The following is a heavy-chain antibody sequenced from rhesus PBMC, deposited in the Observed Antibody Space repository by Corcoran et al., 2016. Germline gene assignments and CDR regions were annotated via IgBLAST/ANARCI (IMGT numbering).Heavy chain of an antibody. CDR1: GYTFTDYS. CDR3: ATDGESYWYGYFDY. V-gene: IGHV1-111*02. CDR2: VDPEDGEA. J-gene: IGHJ4*01. D-gene: IGHD2-21*01. Sequence: EVQLVQSGAEVKKPGASVKISCKASGYTFTDYSLHWLRQAPGKGLEWMGRVDPEDGEARHAQKFQDRGTMTADTSTDTAYMELSSLRSEDTAVYYCATDGESYWYGYFDYWGQGVLVTVSS.